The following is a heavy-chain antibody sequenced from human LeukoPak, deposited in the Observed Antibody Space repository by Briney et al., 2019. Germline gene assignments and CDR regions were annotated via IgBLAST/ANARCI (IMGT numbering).Heavy chain of an antibody. CDR3: ARGIGATVFFDY. D-gene: IGHD4-17*01. Sequence: GGSLRLSCAPSGFTFSSYGMHWVRQAPGQGLEWVSVFYSGGNTYYADSMKGRFTISRDNSKNTLYLQMNSLRAEDTAVYYCARGIGATVFFDYWGQGTLVTVSS. V-gene: IGHV3-NL1*01. J-gene: IGHJ4*02. CDR2: FYSGGNT. CDR1: GFTFSSYG.